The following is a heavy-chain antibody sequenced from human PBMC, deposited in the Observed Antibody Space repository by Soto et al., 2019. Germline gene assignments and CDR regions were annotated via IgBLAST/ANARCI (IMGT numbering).Heavy chain of an antibody. CDR2: IYHSGST. CDR3: ARGGIFGVVAPLDYYYGMDV. CDR1: GASISSGDYY. V-gene: IGHV4-30-4*01. Sequence: SETLSLTCTASGASISSGDYYWSWIRQPPGKGLEWIGYIYHSGSTYYNPSLKSRVTMSVDTSKNQFSLKLSSVTAADTAVYYCARGGIFGVVAPLDYYYGMDVWGQGSTVTVSS. J-gene: IGHJ6*02. D-gene: IGHD3-3*01.